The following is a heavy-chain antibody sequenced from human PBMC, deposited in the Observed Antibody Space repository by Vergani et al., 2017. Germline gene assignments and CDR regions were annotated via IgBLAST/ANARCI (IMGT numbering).Heavy chain of an antibody. V-gene: IGHV4-38-2*02. Sequence: QIQLQESGPGLVKPSETLSLTCSVSGYSISRGSYWAWIRQTPGKGLEWIGGMFHTGEASNSPSLQSRVAFSMDTSKNQFSLQLTSVTAADTAVYFCGVIMVRSPRPDNWFDSWGRGTLVTVSS. CDR1: GYSISRGSY. J-gene: IGHJ5*01. CDR3: GVIMVRSPRPDNWFDS. CDR2: MFHTGEA. D-gene: IGHD3-10*01.